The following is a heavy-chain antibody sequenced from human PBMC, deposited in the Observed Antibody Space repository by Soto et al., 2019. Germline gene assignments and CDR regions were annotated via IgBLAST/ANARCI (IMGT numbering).Heavy chain of an antibody. D-gene: IGHD2-8*01. Sequence: QVQLVQSGAEVKKPGSSVKVSCKASGGTFSSYAISWVRQAPGQGHEWMGGIIPIFGTANYAQKFQGRVTITADESTSTAYMELSSLRSEDTAVYYRVLCTNGVCYIYGMDVGGQGTTVTVSS. J-gene: IGHJ6*02. CDR3: VLCTNGVCYIYGMDV. CDR1: GGTFSSYA. CDR2: IIPIFGTA. V-gene: IGHV1-69*01.